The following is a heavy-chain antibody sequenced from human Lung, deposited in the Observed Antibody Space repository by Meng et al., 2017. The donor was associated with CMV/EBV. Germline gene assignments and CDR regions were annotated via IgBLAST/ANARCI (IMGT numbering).Heavy chain of an antibody. CDR1: GFSLTTNGVG. CDR2: IYWDXEK. Sequence: QITLKESGPTLVKPTQTLTLTCTFSGFSLTTNGVGVVWIRQPPGKALEWLALIYWDXEKRYSPTXKSRLTIPKDTSKNQVVLTMTNMDPVDTATYFCARRLNLAYRPGKYNCLDPWGQGTLVTVYS. J-gene: IGHJ5*02. D-gene: IGHD3-10*01. V-gene: IGHV2-5*02. CDR3: ARRLNLAYRPGKYNCLDP.